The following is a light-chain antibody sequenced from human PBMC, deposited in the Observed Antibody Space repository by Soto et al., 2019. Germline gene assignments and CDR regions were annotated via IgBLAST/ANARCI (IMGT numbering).Light chain of an antibody. V-gene: IGLV4-69*01. Sequence: QSVLTQSPSASASLGASVKLTCTLSSGHSSYAIAWHQQQPEKGPRYLMKLSSDGSHSKGDGIPDRFSGSSSGAERYLSISSLQSEDEGDYYCQTWCTGLVVFGGGTQLTVL. CDR2: LSSDGSH. CDR3: QTWCTGLVV. J-gene: IGLJ2*01. CDR1: SGHSSYA.